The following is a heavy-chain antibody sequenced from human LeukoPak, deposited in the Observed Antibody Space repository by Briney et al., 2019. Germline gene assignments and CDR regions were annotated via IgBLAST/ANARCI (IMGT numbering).Heavy chain of an antibody. J-gene: IGHJ4*02. D-gene: IGHD6-19*01. Sequence: SETLSLTCTVSGGSISSSSHYWGWIRQPPGKGLERIGNIYYSGTTYNNPSLKSRVSISVDTSKNQFSLKLNSVTAADTAVYYCARNEGYRSGWYNYWGQGALVTVSS. CDR3: ARNEGYRSGWYNY. CDR2: IYYSGTT. V-gene: IGHV4-39*01. CDR1: GGSISSSSHY.